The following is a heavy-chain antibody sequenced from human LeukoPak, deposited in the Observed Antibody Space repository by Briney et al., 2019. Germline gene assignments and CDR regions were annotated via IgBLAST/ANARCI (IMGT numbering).Heavy chain of an antibody. CDR3: ARDRGLRYYYMDV. D-gene: IGHD3-10*01. J-gene: IGHJ6*03. Sequence: PSETLSLTCTVSDYSISSGYWWGWIRQPPGKGPEWIASIYHSGNTYYNPSLQSRLTISIDTSKNQFSLKPSSVTAADTAVYYCARDRGLRYYYMDVWGKGTTVTVSS. CDR1: DYSISSGYW. CDR2: IYHSGNT. V-gene: IGHV4-38-2*02.